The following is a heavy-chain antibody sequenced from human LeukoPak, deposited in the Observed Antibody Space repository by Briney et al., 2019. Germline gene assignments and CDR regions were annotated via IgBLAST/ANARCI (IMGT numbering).Heavy chain of an antibody. CDR1: RFTFNSYA. J-gene: IGHJ4*02. D-gene: IGHD5-12*01. CDR2: IGGSNGIT. Sequence: PGGSLRLSCAASRFTFNSYAMSWVRQAPGKGLEWVSVIGGSNGITFYVGSMKGRFTISRDNSKDTLYLQMNSLRAEDTAVYYCARNENSGWGYFDYWGQGTLVIVSS. CDR3: ARNENSGWGYFDY. V-gene: IGHV3-23*01.